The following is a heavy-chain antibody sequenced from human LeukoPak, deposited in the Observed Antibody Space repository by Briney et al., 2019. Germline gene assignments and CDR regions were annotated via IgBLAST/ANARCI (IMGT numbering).Heavy chain of an antibody. D-gene: IGHD3-3*01. CDR3: ARVPRFFPYYYMDV. CDR1: GGSISSGSYY. V-gene: IGHV4-61*02. Sequence: EASKTLSLTCTVSGGSISSGSYYWSWIRQPAGKGLEWIGRIYTSGSTNYNPSLKSRVTISVDTSKNQFSLKLSSVTAADTAVYYCARVPRFFPYYYMDVWGKGTTVTVSS. J-gene: IGHJ6*03. CDR2: IYTSGST.